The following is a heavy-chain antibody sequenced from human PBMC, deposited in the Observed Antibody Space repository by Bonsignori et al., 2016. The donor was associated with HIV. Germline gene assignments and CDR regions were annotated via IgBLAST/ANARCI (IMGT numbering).Heavy chain of an antibody. Sequence: WIRQPPGKGLEWIGEINHSGSTNYNPSLKSRVTISVDTSKNQFSLKLSSVTAADTAVYYCAREGDLAYWGQGTLVTVSS. D-gene: IGHD3-10*01. J-gene: IGHJ4*02. CDR2: INHSGST. V-gene: IGHV4-34*01. CDR3: AREGDLAY.